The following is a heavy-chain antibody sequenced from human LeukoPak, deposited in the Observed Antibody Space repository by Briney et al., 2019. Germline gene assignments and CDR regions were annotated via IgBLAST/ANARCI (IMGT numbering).Heavy chain of an antibody. D-gene: IGHD6-13*01. CDR3: ARASVIAAAGMARDY. CDR2: ISAYNGNT. V-gene: IGHV1-18*04. CDR1: GYTFTSYG. Sequence: ASVKVSCKATGYTFTSYGIIWVRQAPGQGLEWMGWISAYNGNTNYAQKLQGRVTMTTDTSTSTAYMELRSLRSDDTAVYYCARASVIAAAGMARDYWGQGTLVTVSS. J-gene: IGHJ4*02.